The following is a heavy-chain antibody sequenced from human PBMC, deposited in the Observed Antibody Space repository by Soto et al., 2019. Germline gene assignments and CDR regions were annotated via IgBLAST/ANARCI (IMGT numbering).Heavy chain of an antibody. CDR3: ARAHSSSSADY. CDR2: INPNSGGT. Sequence: ASVKVSCKASGYTFTGYYMHWVRQAPGQGLEWMGWINPNSGGTNYAQKFQGWVTMTRDTSISTAYMELSRLRSDDTAVYDCARAHSSSSADYWGQGTLVTVSS. J-gene: IGHJ4*02. D-gene: IGHD6-13*01. CDR1: GYTFTGYY. V-gene: IGHV1-2*04.